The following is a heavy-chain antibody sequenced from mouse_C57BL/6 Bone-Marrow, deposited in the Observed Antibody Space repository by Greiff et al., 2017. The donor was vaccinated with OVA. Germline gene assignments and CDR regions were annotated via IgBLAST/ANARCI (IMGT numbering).Heavy chain of an antibody. CDR2: IDPEDGEN. V-gene: IGHV14-2*01. CDR3: ARDGYYVDY. J-gene: IGHJ2*01. Sequence: VQLQQSGAELVKPGASVKLSCTASGFNIKDYYMHWVKQRTEQGLEWIGRIDPEDGENKYAPKFQGKPTITADTSPNTAYLQLSSLTSEDTAVYYCARDGYYVDYWGQGTTLTVSS. CDR1: GFNIKDYY. D-gene: IGHD2-3*01.